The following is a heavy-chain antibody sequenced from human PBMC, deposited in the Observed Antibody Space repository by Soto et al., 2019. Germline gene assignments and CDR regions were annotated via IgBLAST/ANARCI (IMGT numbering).Heavy chain of an antibody. Sequence: LRLSCAGSGFTFSPHAMHWVRQGPGKGLEWVAVISYEGSNKYYADSVKGRFTISRDNSKNTLYLQMNSLRGEDTAVYYCARERNTGYDYSYYYGMDVWGQGTTVTVSS. D-gene: IGHD5-18*01. CDR2: ISYEGSNK. V-gene: IGHV3-30-3*01. CDR1: GFTFSPHA. J-gene: IGHJ6*02. CDR3: ARERNTGYDYSYYYGMDV.